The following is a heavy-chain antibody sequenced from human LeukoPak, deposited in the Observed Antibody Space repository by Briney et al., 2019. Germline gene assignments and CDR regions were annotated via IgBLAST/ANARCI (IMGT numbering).Heavy chain of an antibody. V-gene: IGHV3-7*01. J-gene: IGHJ4*02. Sequence: GGSLRLSCAASGFTFSSYWMSWVRQAPGKGLEWVANIKQDGSEKYYVDSVKGRFTISRDNAKNSLYLQMNSLRAEDTAVYYCARDCSSGGSCYVDYWGQGTLVTVSS. CDR1: GFTFSSYW. CDR3: ARDCSSGGSCYVDY. D-gene: IGHD2-15*01. CDR2: IKQDGSEK.